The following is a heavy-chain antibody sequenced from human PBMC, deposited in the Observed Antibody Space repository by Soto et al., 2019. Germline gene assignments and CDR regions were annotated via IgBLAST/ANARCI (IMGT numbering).Heavy chain of an antibody. V-gene: IGHV4-59*01. CDR2: IYYSGST. Sequence: SVTLSLTCTVAGDSISSYYWTWLRQPPGKGLEWIGYIYYSGSTNYNPSLKSRVTISVDTSKNQFSLKLTSVTAADTAVYYCARGVATIGPWGQGTLVTVSS. CDR1: GDSISSYY. CDR3: ARGVATIGP. D-gene: IGHD5-12*01. J-gene: IGHJ5*02.